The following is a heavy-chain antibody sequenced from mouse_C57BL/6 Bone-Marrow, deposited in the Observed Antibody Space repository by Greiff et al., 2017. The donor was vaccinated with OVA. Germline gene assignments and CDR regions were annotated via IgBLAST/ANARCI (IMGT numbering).Heavy chain of an antibody. Sequence: VQRVESGAELVRPGASVTLSCKASGYTFTDYEMHWVKQTPVHGLEWIGAIDPETGGTAYNQKFKGKAILTADKSSSTAYMELRSLTSEDSAVYYCTRHGSRYWGQGTTLTVSS. J-gene: IGHJ2*01. V-gene: IGHV1-15*01. CDR1: GYTFTDYE. CDR3: TRHGSRY. D-gene: IGHD1-1*01. CDR2: IDPETGGT.